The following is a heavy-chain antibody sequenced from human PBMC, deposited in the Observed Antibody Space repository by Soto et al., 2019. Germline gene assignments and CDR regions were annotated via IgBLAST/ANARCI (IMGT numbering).Heavy chain of an antibody. D-gene: IGHD5-12*01. V-gene: IGHV1-69*01. J-gene: IGHJ6*02. CDR1: GGTFSSYA. CDR2: IIPIFGTA. Sequence: QVQLVQSGAEVKKPGSSVKVSCKASGGTFSSYAISWVRQAPGQGLEWMGGIIPIFGTANYAQKFQGRVTITADESTSTAYMELSSLRSEDTAVYYYARDPLSDSGYEYPPHIDYGMDIWGQGTTVTVSS. CDR3: ARDPLSDSGYEYPPHIDYGMDI.